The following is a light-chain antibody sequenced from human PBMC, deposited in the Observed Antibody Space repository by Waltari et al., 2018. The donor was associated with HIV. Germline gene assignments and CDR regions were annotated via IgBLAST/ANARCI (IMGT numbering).Light chain of an antibody. J-gene: IGLJ3*02. CDR1: ALPKQS. CDR2: KDT. CDR3: QSADSNASLWV. V-gene: IGLV3-25*03. Sequence: SYELTQPPSVSVSPGQTARITCSGDALPKQSAYWYQQRPGQAPLLVIYKDTERPSGIPERFSGSSSGTTATLTIIGVQAQDEADYHCQSADSNASLWVFGGGTKLTVL.